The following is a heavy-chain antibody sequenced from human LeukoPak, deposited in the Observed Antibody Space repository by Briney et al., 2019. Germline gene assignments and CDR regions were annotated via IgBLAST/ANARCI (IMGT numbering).Heavy chain of an antibody. CDR2: ISSSGSPI. CDR3: ARDSADSGWLDY. Sequence: GGSLRLSCAASGFTFSSYEMNWVRQAPGKGLEWVSYISSSGSPIYYADSVKGRFTISRDNVKNSLHLQMNNLSAEDTAVYYCARDSADSGWLDYWGQGTLVTVSS. D-gene: IGHD6-19*01. J-gene: IGHJ4*02. CDR1: GFTFSSYE. V-gene: IGHV3-48*03.